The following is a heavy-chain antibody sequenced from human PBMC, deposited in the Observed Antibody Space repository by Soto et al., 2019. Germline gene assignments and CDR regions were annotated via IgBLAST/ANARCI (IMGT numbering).Heavy chain of an antibody. CDR3: ARPGLREIDHFDY. V-gene: IGHV5-51*01. Sequence: PGESLKISCKASGYSFSSYWIGWVRQMPGKGLEWMGIIYPADSDTRYSPSFQDQVTISADKSITTAYLQWSRLKASDTAMYYCARPGLREIDHFDYKGQSTLVTVSS. J-gene: IGHJ4*02. CDR2: IYPADSDT. CDR1: GYSFSSYW. D-gene: IGHD3-16*01.